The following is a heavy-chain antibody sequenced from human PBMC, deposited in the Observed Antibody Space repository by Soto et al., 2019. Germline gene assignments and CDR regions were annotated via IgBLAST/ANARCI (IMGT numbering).Heavy chain of an antibody. CDR3: ARDHLDNGDYYYYYMDV. D-gene: IGHD4-17*01. CDR1: GFTFSSYG. J-gene: IGHJ6*03. CDR2: IWYDGSNK. V-gene: IGHV3-33*01. Sequence: GGSLRLSCAASGFTFSSYGMHWVRQAPGKGLEWVAVIWYDGSNKYYADSVKGRFTISRDNSQNTLYLQMNSLRAEDTAVYYCARDHLDNGDYYYYYMDVWGKGTTVTVSS.